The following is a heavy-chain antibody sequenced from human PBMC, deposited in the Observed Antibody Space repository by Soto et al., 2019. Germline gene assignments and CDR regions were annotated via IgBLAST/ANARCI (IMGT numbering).Heavy chain of an antibody. CDR1: GYTFTNYW. V-gene: IGHV5-51*01. CDR2: IFPRDFDV. D-gene: IGHD4-4*01. Sequence: GESLKISCQTSGYTFTNYWIGWVRQMPGGGLEWLGLIFPRDFDVRYSPSFEGQVTISADRSTATAFLQWRYLEASDSALYFCERLVSLLQPIDSWGQRSPVTLSS. CDR3: ERLVSLLQPIDS. J-gene: IGHJ5*01.